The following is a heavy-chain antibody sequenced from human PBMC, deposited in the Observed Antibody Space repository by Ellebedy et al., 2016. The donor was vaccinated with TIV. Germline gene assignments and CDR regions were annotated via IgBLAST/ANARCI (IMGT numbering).Heavy chain of an antibody. D-gene: IGHD6-19*01. Sequence: ASVKVSCXASGYTFTSYGISWVRQAPGQGLEWMGWISAYNGNTNYVQKFQGGVTMTTDTSTSTAYMELRSLRSDDTAVYFCARDNAYSSGYYPDYWGQGTLVTVSS. CDR2: ISAYNGNT. V-gene: IGHV1-18*01. CDR1: GYTFTSYG. J-gene: IGHJ4*02. CDR3: ARDNAYSSGYYPDY.